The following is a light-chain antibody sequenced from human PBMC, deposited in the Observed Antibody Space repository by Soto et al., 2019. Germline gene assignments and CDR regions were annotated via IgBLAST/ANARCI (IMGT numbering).Light chain of an antibody. CDR1: QSLSSD. CDR2: GAS. Sequence: EMVMTQSPATLSVSPGERATLSCSASQSLSSDLAWYQQKVGQAPRLLIYGASTRATGIPARYSGSGSGTEFNFTISSLQSEDFAVYYCQQYNKWPRTFGQGTKVDI. CDR3: QQYNKWPRT. J-gene: IGKJ1*01. V-gene: IGKV3-15*01.